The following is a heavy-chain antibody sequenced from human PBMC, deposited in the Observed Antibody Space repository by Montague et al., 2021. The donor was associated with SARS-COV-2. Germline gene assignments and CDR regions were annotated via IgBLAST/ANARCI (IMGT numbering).Heavy chain of an antibody. CDR1: GGSISSYY. Sequence: SETLSLTCTVSGGSISSYYWSWIRQPPGKGLEWIGYIYYSGSTNXNPSLKSRVTISVDTSKNQFSLRLSSVTAADTAVYYCARGRLYYDSSGYYFDYWGQGTLVTVSS. J-gene: IGHJ4*02. CDR3: ARGRLYYDSSGYYFDY. D-gene: IGHD3-22*01. CDR2: IYYSGST. V-gene: IGHV4-59*01.